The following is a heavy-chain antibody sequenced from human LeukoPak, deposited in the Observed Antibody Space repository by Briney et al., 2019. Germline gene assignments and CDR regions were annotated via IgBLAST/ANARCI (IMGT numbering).Heavy chain of an antibody. Sequence: GGSLRLACAASGFTFSSYSMNWVRQAPGKGLEWVSAISGSGGSTYYADSVKGRFTISRDNSKNTLYLQMNSLRAEDTAVYYCASRPMGGTLHNDYWGQGTLVTVSS. CDR1: GFTFSSYS. CDR2: ISGSGGST. D-gene: IGHD3-10*01. CDR3: ASRPMGGTLHNDY. V-gene: IGHV3-23*01. J-gene: IGHJ4*02.